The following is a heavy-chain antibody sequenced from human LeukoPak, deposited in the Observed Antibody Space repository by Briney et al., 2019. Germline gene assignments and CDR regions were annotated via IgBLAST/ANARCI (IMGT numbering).Heavy chain of an antibody. CDR2: ITNSGGST. Sequence: GGSLRLSCAASGFTFSAFGMNWVRQAPGKGLEWVSTITNSGGSTYYVDSVKGRFTISRDNSKNTLYLQMNSLRAEDTAVYYCARALLRWLSRGAFDIWGQGTMVTVSS. CDR1: GFTFSAFG. V-gene: IGHV3-23*01. D-gene: IGHD4-23*01. J-gene: IGHJ3*02. CDR3: ARALLRWLSRGAFDI.